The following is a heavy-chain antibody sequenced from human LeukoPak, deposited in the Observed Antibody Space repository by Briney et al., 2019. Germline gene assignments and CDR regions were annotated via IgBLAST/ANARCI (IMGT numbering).Heavy chain of an antibody. Sequence: ETLSLTCTVSGGSVSSSSYFWGWIRQPPGKGLEWIGSMFYSGNTYYNPSLKSRVTISVDTSKNQFSLKLSSVTAADTAVYYCARDNNGLYFGVRGFDIWGQGKMVIVSS. CDR2: MFYSGNT. J-gene: IGHJ3*02. CDR3: ARDNNGLYFGVRGFDI. CDR1: GGSVSSSSYF. D-gene: IGHD3-3*01. V-gene: IGHV4-39*07.